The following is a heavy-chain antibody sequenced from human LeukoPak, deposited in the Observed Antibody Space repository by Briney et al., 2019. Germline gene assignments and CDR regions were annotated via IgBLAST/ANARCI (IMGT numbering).Heavy chain of an antibody. CDR1: GGSISSYY. CDR2: IYYSGST. CDR3: ARHGLDDAFDT. Sequence: PSETLSLTCTVSGGSISSYYWSWIRQPPGKGLEWIGYIYYSGSTNYNPSLKSRVTISVDTSKNQFSLKLSSVTAADTAVYYCARHGLDDAFDTWGQGTMVTVSS. J-gene: IGHJ3*02. V-gene: IGHV4-59*08.